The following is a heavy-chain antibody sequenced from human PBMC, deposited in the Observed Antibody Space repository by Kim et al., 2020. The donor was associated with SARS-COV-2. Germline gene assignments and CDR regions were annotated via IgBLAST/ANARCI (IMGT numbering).Heavy chain of an antibody. CDR3: ERRFAGWGAFDL. Sequence: TFYADSVKGRATISRDNTNNMLYLQMDSLIPDDTAIYYCERRFAGWGAFDLWGQGTMVTVSS. D-gene: IGHD6-19*01. CDR2: T. V-gene: IGHV3-23*01. J-gene: IGHJ3*01.